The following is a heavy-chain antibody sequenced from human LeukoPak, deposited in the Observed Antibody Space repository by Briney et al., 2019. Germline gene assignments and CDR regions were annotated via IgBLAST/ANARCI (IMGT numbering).Heavy chain of an antibody. CDR2: IWYDGSNK. CDR1: GFTFSSYG. J-gene: IGHJ4*02. D-gene: IGHD3-22*01. V-gene: IGHV3-33*06. CDR3: AKDLWPYYYESSGYPDY. Sequence: GGSLRLSCAASGFTFSSYGMHWVRQAPGKGLEWVAVIWYDGSNKYYADSVKGRFTISRDNSKNPLYLQMNSLRAEDTAVYYCAKDLWPYYYESSGYPDYWGQGTLVTVSS.